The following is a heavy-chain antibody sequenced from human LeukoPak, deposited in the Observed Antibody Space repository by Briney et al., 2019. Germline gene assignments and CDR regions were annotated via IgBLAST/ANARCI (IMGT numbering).Heavy chain of an antibody. CDR1: GGSIRGYF. J-gene: IGHJ4*02. Sequence: KPSETLSLTCTVSGGSIRGYFWTSIRQPPGKGLEWIGYIYYSGSTNYNPSLKSRVTIAVDTSKNQFSLRLSSVTAADTAVYYCAMAYSSSWYYFDYWGQGTLVTVSS. CDR2: IYYSGST. D-gene: IGHD6-13*01. CDR3: AMAYSSSWYYFDY. V-gene: IGHV4-59*01.